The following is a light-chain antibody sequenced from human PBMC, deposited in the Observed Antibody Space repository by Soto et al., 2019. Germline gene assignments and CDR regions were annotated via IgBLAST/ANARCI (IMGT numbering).Light chain of an antibody. CDR1: QGISSA. J-gene: IGKJ1*01. V-gene: IGKV1-13*02. Sequence: AVVLIQSTSSLSASVGDRVTITCRASQGISSALAWYQQKPGKAPKLLIYDASSLESGVPSRFSGSGSGTDFTLTISSLQPEDFATYYCQQFNSYPQTFGQGTKVDIK. CDR2: DAS. CDR3: QQFNSYPQT.